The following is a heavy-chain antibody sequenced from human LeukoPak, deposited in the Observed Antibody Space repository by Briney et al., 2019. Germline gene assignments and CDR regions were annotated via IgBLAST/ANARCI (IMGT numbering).Heavy chain of an antibody. CDR2: ISGSGGST. J-gene: IGHJ4*02. V-gene: IGHV3-23*01. Sequence: GGSLRLSCAASGFTFSSYAMSWVRQAPGKGLEWVSGISGSGGSTYYADSVKGRFTLSRDNYKKTLYLKMNSLRAEDTAVYYCAKVRYVDYWGQGTLVTVSS. CDR3: AKVRYVDY. CDR1: GFTFSSYA. D-gene: IGHD4-17*01.